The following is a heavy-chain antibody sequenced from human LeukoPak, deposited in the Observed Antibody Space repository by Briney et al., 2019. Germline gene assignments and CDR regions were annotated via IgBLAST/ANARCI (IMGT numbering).Heavy chain of an antibody. CDR2: INHSGST. J-gene: IGHJ6*03. CDR3: ARGPLMITFNMDV. D-gene: IGHD3-16*01. V-gene: IGHV4-34*01. Sequence: SETLSLTCAVYGGSFSGYYWSWIRQPPGKGLEWIGEINHSGSTNYNPSLKSRVTISVDTSKNQFSLKLSSVTAADTAVYYCARGPLMITFNMDVWGKGTTVTVSS. CDR1: GGSFSGYY.